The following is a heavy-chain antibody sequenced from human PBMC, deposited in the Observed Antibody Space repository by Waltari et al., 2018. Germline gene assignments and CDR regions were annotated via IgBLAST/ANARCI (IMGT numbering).Heavy chain of an antibody. J-gene: IGHJ6*02. D-gene: IGHD2-2*01. CDR1: GFTFSSYE. CDR2: ISSSGSTI. V-gene: IGHV3-48*03. CDR3: AIMGGIVVVPAATGMDV. Sequence: EVQLVESGGGLVQPGGSLRLSCAASGFTFSSYEMNWVRQAPGQGLEWVSYISSSGSTIYYADSVKGRFTISRDNAKNSLYLQMNSLRAEDTAVYYCAIMGGIVVVPAATGMDVWGQGTTVTVSS.